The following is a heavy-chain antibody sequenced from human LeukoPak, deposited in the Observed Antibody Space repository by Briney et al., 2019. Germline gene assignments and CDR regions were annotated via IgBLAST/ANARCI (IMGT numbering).Heavy chain of an antibody. V-gene: IGHV7-4-1*02. Sequence: ASVKVSCKASGYTFTDYYLHWVRQAPGQGLEWMGWINTNTGNPTYAQGFTGRFVFSLDTSVSTAYLQISSLKAEDTAVYYCARAAKQWLVIRGDYYYYYMDVWGKGTTVTVSS. CDR3: ARAAKQWLVIRGDYYYYYMDV. CDR2: INTNTGNP. J-gene: IGHJ6*03. CDR1: GYTFTDYY. D-gene: IGHD6-19*01.